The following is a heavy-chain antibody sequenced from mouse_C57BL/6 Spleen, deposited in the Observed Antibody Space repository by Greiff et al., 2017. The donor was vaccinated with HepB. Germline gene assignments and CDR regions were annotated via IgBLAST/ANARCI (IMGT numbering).Heavy chain of an antibody. Sequence: QVQLQQSGAELVRPGASVTLSCKASGYTFTDYEMHWVKQTPVHGLEWIGAIDPETGGTAYNQKFKGKAILTADKSSSTAYMELRSLTSEDSAVYYCTRLRMGGYGGYYAMDYWGQGTSVTVSS. CDR2: IDPETGGT. CDR3: TRLRMGGYGGYYAMDY. V-gene: IGHV1-15*01. CDR1: GYTFTDYE. J-gene: IGHJ4*01. D-gene: IGHD2-2*01.